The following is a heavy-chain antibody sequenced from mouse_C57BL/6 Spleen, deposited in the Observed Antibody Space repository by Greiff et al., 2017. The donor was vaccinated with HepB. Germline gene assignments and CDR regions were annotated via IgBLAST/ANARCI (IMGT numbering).Heavy chain of an antibody. CDR2: IDPETGGT. J-gene: IGHJ3*01. V-gene: IGHV1-15*01. D-gene: IGHD2-4*01. CDR1: GYTFTDYE. CDR3: TSYDYDDVAY. Sequence: QVQLKESGAELVRPGASVTLSCKASGYTFTDYEMHWVKQTPVHGLEWIGAIDPETGGTAYNQKFKGKAILTADKSSSTAYMELRSLTSEDSAVYYCTSYDYDDVAYWGQGTLVTVSA.